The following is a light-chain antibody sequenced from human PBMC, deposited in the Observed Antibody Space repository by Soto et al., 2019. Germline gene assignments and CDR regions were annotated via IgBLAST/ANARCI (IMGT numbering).Light chain of an antibody. CDR1: QGISIY. J-gene: IGKJ3*01. CDR3: QKYDRAPFT. CDR2: GAS. Sequence: DIQMTQSPSSLSASVGDRVTITCRASQGISIYVAWYQQKPGKVPQLLIYGASTLQLGVPSRFSGGGSGADFTLTISSLQPEDVATYYCQKYDRAPFTFGPGNKVDVK. V-gene: IGKV1-27*01.